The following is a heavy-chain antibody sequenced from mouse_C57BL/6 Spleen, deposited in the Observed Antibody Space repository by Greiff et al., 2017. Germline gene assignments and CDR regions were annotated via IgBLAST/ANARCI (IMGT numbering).Heavy chain of an antibody. D-gene: IGHD1-1*01. J-gene: IGHJ2*01. CDR3: AIGNYGSSLDY. CDR1: GYTFTSYW. Sequence: QVQLQQPGAELVKPGASVKVSRKASGYTFTSYWMHWVKQRPGQGLEWIGRIHPSDSDTNYNQKFKGKATLTVDKSSSTAYMQLSSLTSEDSAVYYCAIGNYGSSLDYWGQGTTLTVSS. V-gene: IGHV1-74*01. CDR2: IHPSDSDT.